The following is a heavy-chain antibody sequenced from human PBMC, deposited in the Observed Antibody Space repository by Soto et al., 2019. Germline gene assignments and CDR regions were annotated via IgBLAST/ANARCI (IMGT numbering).Heavy chain of an antibody. D-gene: IGHD6-19*01. Sequence: PGESLKISCKPSGYTFSGHWISWVRQVPGKGLQWMGNIDPSDSYINYNPAFRGHVTFSVDKSSSTAYLHWRSLGPSDTAIYYCARHGAAIWLGYWGQGTLVTVSS. CDR1: GYTFSGHW. J-gene: IGHJ4*02. CDR3: ARHGAAIWLGY. CDR2: IDPSDSYI. V-gene: IGHV5-10-1*01.